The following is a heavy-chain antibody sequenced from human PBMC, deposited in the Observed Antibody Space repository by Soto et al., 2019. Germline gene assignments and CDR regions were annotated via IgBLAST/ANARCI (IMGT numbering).Heavy chain of an antibody. CDR3: AREDGGGPFDF. V-gene: IGHV3-23*01. D-gene: IGHD2-15*01. CDR2: ISGHGGDI. Sequence: EVQLLEFGGGLVRPGGSLRLSCAASEFIFSSYAMHWVRQAPGKGLEWVSGISGHGGDIYYADSVKGRFTISRDTATSTLYLQMDSLRADDTAVYYCAREDGGGPFDFWGQGTLVTVSS. CDR1: EFIFSSYA. J-gene: IGHJ4*02.